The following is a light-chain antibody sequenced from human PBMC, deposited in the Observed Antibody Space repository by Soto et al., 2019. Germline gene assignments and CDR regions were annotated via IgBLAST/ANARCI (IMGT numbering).Light chain of an antibody. CDR2: WAS. CDR1: QSVVYSADNKNY. Sequence: IVMTQSPYSLSFSLGCISTINCKSSQSVVYSADNKNYLTWYQQKPGQPPKLLIYWASTRESGVPDRFSGSGSGTDFTLTISSLQAEDVAVYYCQQYYNSPLTFGGGTKVDIK. CDR3: QQYYNSPLT. V-gene: IGKV4-1*01. J-gene: IGKJ4*01.